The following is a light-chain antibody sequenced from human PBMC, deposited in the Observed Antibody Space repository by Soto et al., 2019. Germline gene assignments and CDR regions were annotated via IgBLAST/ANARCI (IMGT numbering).Light chain of an antibody. CDR3: GTWYSSLSAGV. Sequence: QSVLTQPPSVSAAPGQKVTISCSGSSSNIGNNYLSWYQQLPGTAPKLLIYANDKRPSGMPDRFSGSKSGTSATLGITGLQTGDEAAYYCGTWYSSLSAGVFGGGTQVTVL. V-gene: IGLV1-51*01. CDR1: SSNIGNNY. CDR2: AND. J-gene: IGLJ2*01.